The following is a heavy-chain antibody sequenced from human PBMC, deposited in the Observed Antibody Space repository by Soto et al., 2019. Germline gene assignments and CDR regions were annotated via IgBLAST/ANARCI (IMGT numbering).Heavy chain of an antibody. V-gene: IGHV3-53*01. CDR3: AKLGVIGEFLSY. CDR1: GLTVSGKKY. J-gene: IGHJ4*02. Sequence: DVQLVESGGGLMQPGESLRLSCAASGLTVSGKKYVAWVRQAPGKGLEWVSALYDVDGSFYSDSVKGRFTISRDNSKNTLYLQMNSLRAEDTAVYYCAKLGVIGEFLSYWGQGTLVTVSS. CDR2: LYDVDGS. D-gene: IGHD3-16*01.